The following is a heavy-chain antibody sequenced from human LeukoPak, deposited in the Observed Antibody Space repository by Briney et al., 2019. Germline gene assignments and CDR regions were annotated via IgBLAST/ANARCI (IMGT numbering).Heavy chain of an antibody. D-gene: IGHD5-12*01. J-gene: IGHJ4*02. CDR1: GGTFSSYA. CDR3: ASLSLPGYSGYATGGGHFDY. CDR2: IIPIFGIA. V-gene: IGHV1-69*04. Sequence: ASVKVSCKASGGTFSSYAISWVRQAPGQGLEWMGRIIPIFGIANCAQKFQGRVTITADKSTSTAYMELSSLRSEDTAVYYCASLSLPGYSGYATGGGHFDYWGREPWSPSPQ.